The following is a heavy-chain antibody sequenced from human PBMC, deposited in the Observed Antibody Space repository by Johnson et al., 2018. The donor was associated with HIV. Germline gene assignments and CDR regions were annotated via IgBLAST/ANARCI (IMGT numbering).Heavy chain of an antibody. CDR3: ARGLGSRSAFEI. V-gene: IGHV3-66*01. D-gene: IGHD2-2*01. J-gene: IGHJ3*02. Sequence: VQLVESGGGLVQPGGSLRLSCAGSGITVSRNYMSWVRQAPGKGLEWVSVIYSGGGTYYADSVKGRFTISRDNSKNTLYLQMNSVRAEDTAVYYCARGLGSRSAFEIWGQGTMVTVSS. CDR1: GITVSRNY. CDR2: IYSGGGT.